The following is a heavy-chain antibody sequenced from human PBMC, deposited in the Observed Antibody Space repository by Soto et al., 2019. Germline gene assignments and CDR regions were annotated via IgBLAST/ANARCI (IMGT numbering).Heavy chain of an antibody. D-gene: IGHD4-17*01. V-gene: IGHV3-74*01. CDR3: ARDYGDYDYFYYYYYMDV. Sequence: GGSLRLSCAASGFTFSSYWMHWVRQAPGKGLVWVSRINSDGSSTSYADSVKGRFTISRDNAKNTLYLQMNSLRAEDTAVYYCARDYGDYDYFYYYYYMDVWGKGTTVTVSS. J-gene: IGHJ6*03. CDR1: GFTFSSYW. CDR2: INSDGSST.